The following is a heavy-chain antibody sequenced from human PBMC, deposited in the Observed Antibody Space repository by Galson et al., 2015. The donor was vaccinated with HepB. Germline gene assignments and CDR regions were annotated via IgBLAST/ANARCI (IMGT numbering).Heavy chain of an antibody. V-gene: IGHV5-10-1*01. CDR1: GYSFTSYW. D-gene: IGHD3-22*01. CDR2: IDPSDSYT. Sequence: QSGAEVTKPGESLRISCEGSGYSFTSYWISWVRQMPGKGLEWMGRIDPSDSYTNYSPSFQGHVTISADKSISTAYLQWSSLKASDTAMYYCARPTRWYDSSGLYDAFDIWGQGTMVTVSS. J-gene: IGHJ3*02. CDR3: ARPTRWYDSSGLYDAFDI.